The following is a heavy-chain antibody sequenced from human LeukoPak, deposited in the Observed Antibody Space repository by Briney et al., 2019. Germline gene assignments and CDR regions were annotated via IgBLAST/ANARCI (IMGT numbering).Heavy chain of an antibody. Sequence: PGGSLRLSCAASGFSFGIYWMSWVRQAAGRGLEWVAYIQQDGSETYYADSVKGRFTISRDNAKNSLHLQMNSLRVEDTAVYYCARDGGGLDYWGQGTQVTVSS. J-gene: IGHJ4*02. CDR1: GFSFGIYW. CDR2: IQQDGSET. CDR3: ARDGGGLDY. V-gene: IGHV3-7*01. D-gene: IGHD3-16*01.